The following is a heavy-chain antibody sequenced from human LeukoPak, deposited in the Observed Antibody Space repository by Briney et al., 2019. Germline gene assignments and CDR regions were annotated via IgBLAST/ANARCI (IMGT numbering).Heavy chain of an antibody. CDR2: IYTSGST. CDR3: ARDRADSSGYYYHFDY. CDR1: GGSISSGSYY. Sequence: SETLSLTCTVSGGSISSGSYYWSWIRQPAGKGLEWIGRIYTSGSTNYNPSLKSRVTISVDTSKNQLSLKLSSVTAADTAVYYCARDRADSSGYYYHFDYWGQGTLVTVSS. D-gene: IGHD3-22*01. J-gene: IGHJ4*02. V-gene: IGHV4-61*02.